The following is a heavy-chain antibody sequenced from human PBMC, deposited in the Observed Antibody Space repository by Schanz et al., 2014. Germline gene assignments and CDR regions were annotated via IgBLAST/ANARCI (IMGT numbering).Heavy chain of an antibody. V-gene: IGHV3-48*02. D-gene: IGHD3-10*01. Sequence: EVQLVESGGGLVQPGGSLRLSCAASGFIFNDYYMNWIRQAPGKGLEWLSYISRDGTTSYYADSVKGRFTISRDNAKNSLYLQMNSLRDEDTAVYYCAREGERKGMLPYYFDYWGRGTLVTVSS. J-gene: IGHJ4*02. CDR3: AREGERKGMLPYYFDY. CDR2: ISRDGTTS. CDR1: GFIFNDYY.